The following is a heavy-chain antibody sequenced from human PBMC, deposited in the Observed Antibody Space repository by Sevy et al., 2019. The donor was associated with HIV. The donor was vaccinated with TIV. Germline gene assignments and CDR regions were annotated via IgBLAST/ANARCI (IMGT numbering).Heavy chain of an antibody. D-gene: IGHD1-26*01. V-gene: IGHV3-21*01. CDR2: ISSSSSYI. Sequence: GGSLRLSCAASGFTFSSYSMNWVRQAPGKGLEWVSSISSSSSYIYYADSVKGRFTISRDNTKNSLYLQMNSLRAEDTAVYYCARGNGARLLDYWGQGTLVTVSS. CDR3: ARGNGARLLDY. CDR1: GFTFSSYS. J-gene: IGHJ4*02.